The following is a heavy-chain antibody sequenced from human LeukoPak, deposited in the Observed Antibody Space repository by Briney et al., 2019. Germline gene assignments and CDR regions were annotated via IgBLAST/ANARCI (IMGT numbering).Heavy chain of an antibody. D-gene: IGHD5-18*01. V-gene: IGHV3-21*01. J-gene: IGHJ4*02. CDR2: ISSSSSYI. CDR3: ARDSSYGYSYGRYYFDY. CDR1: GLTFRRVD. Sequence: GGSLRLSCAASGLTFRRVDMSWVRQAPGKGLEWVSSISSSSSYIYYADSVKGRFTISRDNAKNSLYLQMNSLRAEDTAVYYCARDSSYGYSYGRYYFDYWGQGTLVTVSS.